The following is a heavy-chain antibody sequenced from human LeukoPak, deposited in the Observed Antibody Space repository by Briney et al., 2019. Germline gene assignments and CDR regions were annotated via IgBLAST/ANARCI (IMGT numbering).Heavy chain of an antibody. CDR3: ARDQDGYNSDAFDI. J-gene: IGHJ3*02. CDR2: IYSGGST. V-gene: IGHV3-66*02. CDR1: GFTVSSNY. D-gene: IGHD5-24*01. Sequence: GGSLRLSCAASGFTVSSNYMGWVRQPPGKGLEWVSVIYSGGSTYYADSVKGRFTISRDKSKNTLYLQMNRLRAEDTAVYYCARDQDGYNSDAFDIWGQGTMVTVSS.